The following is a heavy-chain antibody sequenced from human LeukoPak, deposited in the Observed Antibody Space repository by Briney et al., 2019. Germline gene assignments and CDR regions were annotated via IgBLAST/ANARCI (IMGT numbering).Heavy chain of an antibody. CDR1: GFTFSDYY. CDR3: AKVYPATDLMMAPPGWFAFDI. Sequence: GGSLRLSRAASGFTFSDYYMSWIRQAPGKGLEWVSYISSSGGTIYYADSVKGRFTISRDNAKNSLYLQMNSLRAEDTAVYYCAKVYPATDLMMAPPGWFAFDIWGQGTMVTVFS. J-gene: IGHJ3*02. CDR2: ISSSGGTI. D-gene: IGHD3-16*01. V-gene: IGHV3-11*04.